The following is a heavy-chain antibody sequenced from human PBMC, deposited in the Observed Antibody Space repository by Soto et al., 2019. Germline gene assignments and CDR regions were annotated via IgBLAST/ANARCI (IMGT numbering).Heavy chain of an antibody. J-gene: IGHJ5*02. D-gene: IGHD6-13*01. V-gene: IGHV5-51*01. CDR2: IYPGDSDT. CDR3: ARRRGIAAPFDP. CDR1: GYSFTIYC. Sequence: GESLQSSCKGSGYSFTIYCIGWVLQMPWKGLEWMGIIYPGDSDTRYSPSFQGQVTISADKSISTAYLQWSSLKASDTAMYYCARRRGIAAPFDPGGQRTLVTVSS.